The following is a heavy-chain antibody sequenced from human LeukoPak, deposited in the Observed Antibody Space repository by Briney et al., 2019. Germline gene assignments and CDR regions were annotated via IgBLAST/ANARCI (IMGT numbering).Heavy chain of an antibody. V-gene: IGHV4-59*01. CDR2: IYYSGST. Sequence: SETLSLTCTGSGDSISSYYWGWIRQPPGKGLEWIGYIYYSGSTNYNPSLKSRVTISVDTSKNQFSLKLSSVTAADTAVYYCARPDLGTRLYSSSCYDYWGQGTLVTVSS. D-gene: IGHD6-13*01. J-gene: IGHJ4*02. CDR3: ARPDLGTRLYSSSCYDY. CDR1: GDSISSYY.